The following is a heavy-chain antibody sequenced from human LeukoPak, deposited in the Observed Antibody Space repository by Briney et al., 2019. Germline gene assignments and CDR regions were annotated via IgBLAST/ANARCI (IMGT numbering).Heavy chain of an antibody. V-gene: IGHV1-18*01. J-gene: IGHJ1*01. Sequence: GVSVKVSCKASGYTFTNYGISWVRQAPGQGLEWMGWISAYNGNTNYAQKLQGRVTMTTDTSTSTAYMELRSLRSDDTAVYYCARDIAATGTWGYFQHWGQGTLVTVSS. D-gene: IGHD6-13*01. CDR3: ARDIAATGTWGYFQH. CDR1: GYTFTNYG. CDR2: ISAYNGNT.